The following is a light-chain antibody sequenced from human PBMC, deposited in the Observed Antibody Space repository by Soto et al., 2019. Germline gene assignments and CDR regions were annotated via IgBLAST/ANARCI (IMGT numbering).Light chain of an antibody. CDR3: QQYGSSPT. Sequence: ENVLTQSPGTLSVSPGERATLSCRASQSVRSSFLAWYQQKPGQAPRLLIYGASSRATGIPDRFSGSGSGTDFSLTISRLEPEDFAVYYCQQYGSSPTFGQGTKGDIK. CDR1: QSVRSSF. J-gene: IGKJ1*01. CDR2: GAS. V-gene: IGKV3-20*01.